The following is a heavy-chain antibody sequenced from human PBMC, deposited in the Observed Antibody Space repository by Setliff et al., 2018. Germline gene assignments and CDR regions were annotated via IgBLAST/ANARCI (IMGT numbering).Heavy chain of an antibody. CDR3: SRDRGGSYQDY. J-gene: IGHJ4*02. CDR1: GGSISGDS. D-gene: IGHD1-26*01. CDR2: SSTSGCT. Sequence: SETLSLTCTVSGGSISGDSWSWIRQPPGKGMEWIGYSSTSGCTNCDTSLEGRVTISVDTSKNQFSLKLSSVTAADTAVYYCSRDRGGSYQDYWGPGTQVTVSS. V-gene: IGHV4-4*08.